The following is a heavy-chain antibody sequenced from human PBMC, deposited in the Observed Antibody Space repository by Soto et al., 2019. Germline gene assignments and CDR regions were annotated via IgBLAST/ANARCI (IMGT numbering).Heavy chain of an antibody. Sequence: SETLSLTCTVSGGSISSYYWSWIRQPPGKGLEWIGYIYYSGSTNYNPSLKSRVTISVDTSKNQFSLKLSSVTAADTAVYYCARSGSGWYYYYGMDVWGQGTTVTVS. J-gene: IGHJ6*02. V-gene: IGHV4-59*01. D-gene: IGHD6-19*01. CDR3: ARSGSGWYYYYGMDV. CDR1: GGSISSYY. CDR2: IYYSGST.